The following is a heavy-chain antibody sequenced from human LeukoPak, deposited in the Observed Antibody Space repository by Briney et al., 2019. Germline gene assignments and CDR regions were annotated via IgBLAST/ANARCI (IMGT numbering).Heavy chain of an antibody. CDR3: ARSMNVRTDPRSPYYFDY. CDR1: GFTFSSYA. Sequence: GGSLRLSCAASGFTFSSYAMSWVRRAPGKGLEWVSAISGSGGSTYYADSVKGRFTISRDNAKNSLYLQMNSLRAEDTALYHCARSMNVRTDPRSPYYFDYWGQGSLVTVSS. CDR2: ISGSGGST. J-gene: IGHJ4*02. D-gene: IGHD1-14*01. V-gene: IGHV3-23*01.